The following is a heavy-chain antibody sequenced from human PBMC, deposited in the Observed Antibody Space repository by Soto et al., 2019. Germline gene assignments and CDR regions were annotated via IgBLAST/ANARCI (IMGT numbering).Heavy chain of an antibody. CDR3: ARDRGRLENWFDP. V-gene: IGHV3-21*01. CDR2: ISSSSSYI. CDR1: GFTFSSYS. D-gene: IGHD3-10*01. J-gene: IGHJ5*02. Sequence: GGSLRLSCAASGFTFSSYSMNWVRQPPGKGLEWVSSISSSSSYIYYADSVKGRFTISRDNAKNSLYLQMTSLRAEDTAVYYCARDRGRLENWFDPWGQGTLVTVSS.